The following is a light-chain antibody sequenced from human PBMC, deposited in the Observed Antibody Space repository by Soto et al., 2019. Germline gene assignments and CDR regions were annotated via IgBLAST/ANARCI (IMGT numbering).Light chain of an antibody. J-gene: IGLJ1*01. CDR2: DVS. Sequence: QSALTQPRSVSGSPGQSVTISCTGTSSDVGGYNYVSWYQQHPGKAPKLMIYDVSKRPSGVPDRFSGYKAGNTASLTISGLQAEDEADYYCCSYPGSYTSVFGTGTKLTVL. V-gene: IGLV2-11*01. CDR3: CSYPGSYTSV. CDR1: SSDVGGYNY.